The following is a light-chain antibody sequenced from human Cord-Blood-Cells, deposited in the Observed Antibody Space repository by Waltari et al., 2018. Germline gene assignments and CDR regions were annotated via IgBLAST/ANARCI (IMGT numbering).Light chain of an antibody. V-gene: IGLV2-14*01. CDR1: SSAVGADTY. J-gene: IGLJ1*01. Sequence: QSALTPAASVSGSPGQSITISCTGTSSAVGADTYVSWYQQHPGKAPKLLLYAVSNRPAGVSNRFSGSKSGNTASLTISGLQAEDEADYYCSSYTSSSTRVFGTGTKVTVL. CDR2: AVS. CDR3: SSYTSSSTRV.